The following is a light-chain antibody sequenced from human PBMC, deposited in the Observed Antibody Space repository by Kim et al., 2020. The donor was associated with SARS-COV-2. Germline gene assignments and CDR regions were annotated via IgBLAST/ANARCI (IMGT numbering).Light chain of an antibody. CDR1: QRVNMS. CDR3: KQDKNEPPWA. Sequence: PRERDTRPGKDRQRVNMSIGWNQRKPGQGPRLCNYGASTRASGIPARFSGSGSGTEFTLTISSLQSENFAVYYCKQDKNEPPWAFGQRTKVDSK. V-gene: IGKV3-15*01. J-gene: IGKJ1*01. CDR2: GAS.